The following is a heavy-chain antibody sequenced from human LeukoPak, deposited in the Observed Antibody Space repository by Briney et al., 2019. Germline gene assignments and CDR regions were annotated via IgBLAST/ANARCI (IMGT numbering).Heavy chain of an antibody. CDR1: GFTFSSYD. V-gene: IGHV4-34*01. J-gene: IGHJ4*02. CDR3: AREGSGCLGY. CDR2: INHSGST. D-gene: IGHD6-19*01. Sequence: PGGSLRLSCAASGFTFSSYDMNWVRQPPGKGLEWIGEINHSGSTNYNPSLKSRVTISVDTSKNQFSLKLSSVPAADTAVYYCAREGSGCLGYWGQGTLVTVSS.